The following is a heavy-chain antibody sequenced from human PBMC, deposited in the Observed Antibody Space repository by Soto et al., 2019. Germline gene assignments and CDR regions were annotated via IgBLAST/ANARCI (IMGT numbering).Heavy chain of an antibody. V-gene: IGHV3-74*03. J-gene: IGHJ5*02. CDR2: IGPDGTDI. Sequence: PGGSLRLSCSDSGFTFGNFWIHWVRQAPGKGLEWVSHIGPDGTDIAYADSVKGRFIISRGNARNTVYLQMNSLEAEDTAVYYCAKLPWEVAPSWGQGTLVTVSS. CDR1: GFTFGNFW. CDR3: AKLPWEVAPS. D-gene: IGHD1-26*01.